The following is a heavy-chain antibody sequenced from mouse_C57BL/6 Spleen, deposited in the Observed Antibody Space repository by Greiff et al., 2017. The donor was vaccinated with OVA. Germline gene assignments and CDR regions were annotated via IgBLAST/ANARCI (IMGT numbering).Heavy chain of an antibody. J-gene: IGHJ4*01. CDR3: ARGTTVVATRDYAMDY. V-gene: IGHV1-53*01. D-gene: IGHD1-1*01. CDR2: INPSNGGT. Sequence: VQLQQPGTELVKPGASVKLSCKASGYTFTSYWMHWVKQRPGQGLEWIGNINPSNGGTNYNEKFKSKATLTVDKSSSTAYMQLSSLTSEDSAVYYCARGTTVVATRDYAMDYWGQGTSVTVSS. CDR1: GYTFTSYW.